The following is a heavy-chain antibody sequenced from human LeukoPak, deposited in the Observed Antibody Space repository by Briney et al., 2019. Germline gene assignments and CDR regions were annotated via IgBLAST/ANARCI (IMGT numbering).Heavy chain of an antibody. Sequence: GGSLRLSCAASGFTFSSYAMHWVRQAPGKGLEWVAVISYDGSNKYYADSVKGRFTISRDNSKNTLYLQMNSLRAEDTAVYYCARVGYYDSSGYLDAFDIWGQGTMVTVSS. V-gene: IGHV3-30-3*01. CDR3: ARVGYYDSSGYLDAFDI. D-gene: IGHD3-22*01. CDR1: GFTFSSYA. J-gene: IGHJ3*02. CDR2: ISYDGSNK.